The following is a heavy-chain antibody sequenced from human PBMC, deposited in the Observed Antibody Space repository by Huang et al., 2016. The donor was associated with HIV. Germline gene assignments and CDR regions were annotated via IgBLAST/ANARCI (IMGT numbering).Heavy chain of an antibody. J-gene: IGHJ3*02. CDR1: GGSFSGYY. D-gene: IGHD1-1*01. V-gene: IGHV4-34*01. Sequence: QVQLQQWGAGLLKPSETLSLTCAVYGGSFSGYYWGWIRQSPGTGLEWIGEINHSGSNNYNPSLKSRLTISVDTSKNQFSLKLSSVTAADTAVYYCARERMMSWLDDHDAFDIWGQGTMVTVSS. CDR2: INHSGSN. CDR3: ARERMMSWLDDHDAFDI.